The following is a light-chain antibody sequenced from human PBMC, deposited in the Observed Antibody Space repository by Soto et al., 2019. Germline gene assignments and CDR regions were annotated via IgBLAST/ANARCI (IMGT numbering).Light chain of an antibody. Sequence: QSALTQPRSVYGSPGQSVTISCTGTSSDVGGYDFVSWYQQHPGKAPKLMISDVSKRPSGVPDRFSGSKSGNTASLTISGLQAEDEAEYYCCSYAGDLALFGGGTKLTGL. CDR2: DVS. CDR1: SSDVGGYDF. V-gene: IGLV2-11*01. J-gene: IGLJ2*01. CDR3: CSYAGDLAL.